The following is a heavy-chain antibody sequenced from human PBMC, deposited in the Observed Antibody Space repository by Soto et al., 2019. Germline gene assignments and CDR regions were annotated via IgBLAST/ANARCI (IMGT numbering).Heavy chain of an antibody. CDR1: GYTCTSYG. D-gene: IGHD1-1*01. Sequence: QVHLVQSGAEVKKPGASVKVSCKGSGYTCTSYGITWVRQAPGQGLEWMGWISAHNGNTDYAQKLQGRVTVPRDTPTSKAYMELRSLRSDDTAVYSCGRGRYGDYWGQGALVTVSS. V-gene: IGHV1-18*01. J-gene: IGHJ4*02. CDR3: GRGRYGDY. CDR2: ISAHNGNT.